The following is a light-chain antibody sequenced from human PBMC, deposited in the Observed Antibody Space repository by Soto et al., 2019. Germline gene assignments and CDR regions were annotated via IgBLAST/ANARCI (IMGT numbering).Light chain of an antibody. Sequence: TVLTQSPDTLSFSPGERATLSCSASQSVSSSYLAWYQQKPGQAPRLLIYGASSRATGIPDRFSGSGSGTDFTLTISRLEPEDFAVYYWQQYGSSRTFCQGTKVDI. CDR3: QQYGSSRT. CDR2: GAS. CDR1: QSVSSSY. V-gene: IGKV3-20*01. J-gene: IGKJ1*01.